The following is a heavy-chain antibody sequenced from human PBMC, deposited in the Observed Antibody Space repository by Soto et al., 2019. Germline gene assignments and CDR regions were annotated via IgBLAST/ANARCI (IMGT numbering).Heavy chain of an antibody. CDR2: MYYTGNT. CDR1: GGSFGTYY. D-gene: IGHD3-16*01. Sequence: PSETLSLTCTVSGGSFGTYYWSWIRQPPGRGLEWIGYMYYTGNTNYNPSLKSRVTISVDTSKNQYSLKLRSVTAADTAVYYCARDKTEVTTFVYYYYGMDGWGQGTTVTGSS. V-gene: IGHV4-59*12. J-gene: IGHJ6*02. CDR3: ARDKTEVTTFVYYYYGMDG.